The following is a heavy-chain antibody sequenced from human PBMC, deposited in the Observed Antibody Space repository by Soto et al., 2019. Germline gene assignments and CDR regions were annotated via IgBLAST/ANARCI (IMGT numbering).Heavy chain of an antibody. J-gene: IGHJ6*03. D-gene: IGHD2-2*01. CDR2: ISSSGSTI. Sequence: PGGSLRLSCAASGFTFSDYYMSWIRQAPGKGLEWVSYISSSGSTIYYADSVKGRFTISRDNAKNSLYLQMNSLRAEDTAVYYCAREPVPADPYYYYFTDVWGKGTTVTVSS. V-gene: IGHV3-11*01. CDR1: GFTFSDYY. CDR3: AREPVPADPYYYYFTDV.